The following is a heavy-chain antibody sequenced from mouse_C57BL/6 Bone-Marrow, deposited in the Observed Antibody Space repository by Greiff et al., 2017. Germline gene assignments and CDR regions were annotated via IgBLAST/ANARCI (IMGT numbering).Heavy chain of an antibody. CDR2: IDPNSGGT. CDR1: GYTFTSYW. D-gene: IGHD1-1*01. J-gene: IGHJ2*01. V-gene: IGHV1-72*01. Sequence: QQSCKASGYTFTSYWMHWVKQRPGRGLEWIGRIDPNSGGTKYNEKFKSKATLTVDKPSSTAYMQLSSLTSEDSAVYYCARKVTTVDYFDYWGQGTTLTVSS. CDR3: ARKVTTVDYFDY.